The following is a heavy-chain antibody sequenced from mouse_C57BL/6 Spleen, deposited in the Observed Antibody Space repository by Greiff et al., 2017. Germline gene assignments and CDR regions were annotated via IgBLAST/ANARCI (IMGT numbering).Heavy chain of an antibody. J-gene: IGHJ2*01. Sequence: EVQLQQSGPELVKPGASVKISCKASGYTFTDYYMNWVKQSHGKSLEWIGDINPNNGGTSYNQKFKGKATLTVDKSSSTAYMELRSLTSEDSAVYYCARRGMANYCDYWGQGTTLTVSS. D-gene: IGHD2-3*01. V-gene: IGHV1-26*01. CDR1: GYTFTDYY. CDR2: INPNNGGT. CDR3: ARRGMANYCDY.